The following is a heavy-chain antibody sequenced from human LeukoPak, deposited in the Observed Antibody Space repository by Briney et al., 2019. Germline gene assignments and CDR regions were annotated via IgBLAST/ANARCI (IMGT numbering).Heavy chain of an antibody. CDR2: INPDSGGT. V-gene: IGHV1-2*02. J-gene: IGHJ4*02. Sequence: ASVKVSCKTSGYTFTGYFIHWVRQAPGQGLEWMGWINPDSGGTNFAQKFQGRVTVSRDTSISTAYMELSRLRSDDTAVYYCAKESRGWYFDYWGQGTLVTVSS. CDR3: AKESRGWYFDY. D-gene: IGHD6-19*01. CDR1: GYTFTGYF.